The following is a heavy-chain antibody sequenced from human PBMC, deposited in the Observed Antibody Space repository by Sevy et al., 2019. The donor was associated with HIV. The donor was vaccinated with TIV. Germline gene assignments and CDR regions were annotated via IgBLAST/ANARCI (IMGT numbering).Heavy chain of an antibody. CDR3: ARSPPVVVVPGAPSWFDP. V-gene: IGHV4-34*01. CDR1: GGSFSGYY. D-gene: IGHD2-2*01. Sequence: SETLSLTYAVHGGSFSGYYWIWIRQPPGKGLEWIGEINHSGSTNYNPSLKSRVTISVDTSKKQFSLKLSSVTAADTAVYYCARSPPVVVVPGAPSWFDPWGQGTMVTVSS. CDR2: INHSGST. J-gene: IGHJ5*02.